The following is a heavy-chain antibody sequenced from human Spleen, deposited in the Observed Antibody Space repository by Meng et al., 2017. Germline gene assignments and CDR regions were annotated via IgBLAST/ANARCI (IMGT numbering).Heavy chain of an antibody. V-gene: IGHV4-34*01. CDR2: INHSGST. Sequence: VPLQQWGAGLLEPSETLSLTCVVSGGPFSGYFWSWIRQPPGKGLEWIGEINHSGSTSYNPSLKSRVTISVDTSKNHFYLKLSSVTAADTAVYYCARSQGPYSGYDLDYWGQGSLVTVSS. D-gene: IGHD5-12*01. CDR1: GGPFSGYF. J-gene: IGHJ4*02. CDR3: ARSQGPYSGYDLDY.